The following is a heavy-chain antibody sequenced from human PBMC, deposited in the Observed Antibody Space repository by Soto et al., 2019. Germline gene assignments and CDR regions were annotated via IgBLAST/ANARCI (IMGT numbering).Heavy chain of an antibody. CDR2: INPSGGST. Sequence: APVKVSCKASGYTFTSYYMHWVRQAPGQGLEWMGIINPSGGSTSYAQKFQGRVTMTRDTSASTVYMELSSLRSEDTAVYYCARDTPYDFWSGYYRPPVNWFDPWGQGTLVTVSS. CDR3: ARDTPYDFWSGYYRPPVNWFDP. J-gene: IGHJ5*02. CDR1: GYTFTSYY. V-gene: IGHV1-46*01. D-gene: IGHD3-3*01.